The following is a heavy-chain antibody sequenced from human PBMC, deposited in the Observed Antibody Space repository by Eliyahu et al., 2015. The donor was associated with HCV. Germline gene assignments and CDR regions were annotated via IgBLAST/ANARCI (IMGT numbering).Heavy chain of an antibody. V-gene: IGHV2-5*01. CDR2: IYWNDDY. J-gene: IGHJ5*01. D-gene: IGHD6-19*01. Sequence: QITLKESGPTLVKPTQTLTLTCTFPGFSLPPTGEGXGWSRXPPGXAREWXALIYWNDDYYYSPSLKTRLTITKDMSRNQVVLTMANMHPVDTATYYCAHRRSVPVAGTFFDSWGQGTRVTVSS. CDR3: AHRRSVPVAGTFFDS. CDR1: GFSLPPTGEG.